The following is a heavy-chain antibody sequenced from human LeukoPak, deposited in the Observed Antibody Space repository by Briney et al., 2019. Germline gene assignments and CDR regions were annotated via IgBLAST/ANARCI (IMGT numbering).Heavy chain of an antibody. CDR2: IYYSGST. Sequence: SETLSLTCTVSGGSISSSSYYWGWIRQPPGKGLEWIGSIYYSGSTYYNPSLKSRVTISVDTPNNQFSLKLSSVTAADTAVYYCASLQYSSGWPFDYWGQGTLVTVSS. V-gene: IGHV4-39*01. CDR1: GGSISSSSYY. CDR3: ASLQYSSGWPFDY. J-gene: IGHJ4*02. D-gene: IGHD6-19*01.